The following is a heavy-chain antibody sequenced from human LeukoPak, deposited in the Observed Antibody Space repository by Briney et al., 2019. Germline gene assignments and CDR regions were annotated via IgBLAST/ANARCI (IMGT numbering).Heavy chain of an antibody. CDR2: INPRTGDR. Sequence: ASVKVSCKASGYTFTSYDINWVRRASGQGPEWMGWINPRTGDRGYAQKFQGRVTITRSTSMNTAYMELSSLRSEDTAVYYCTRXXXXTFDYWGQGTLVTVSS. V-gene: IGHV1-8*03. CDR3: TRXXXXTFDY. CDR1: GYTFTSYD. J-gene: IGHJ4*02.